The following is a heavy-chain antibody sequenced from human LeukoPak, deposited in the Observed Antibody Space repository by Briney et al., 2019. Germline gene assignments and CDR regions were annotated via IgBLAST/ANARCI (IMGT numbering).Heavy chain of an antibody. CDR1: GYTCTSYD. V-gene: IGHV1-8*01. CDR3: ARGWGAYSQLVPGKQNWFDP. CDR2: MNPNSGNT. Sequence: GSVKVSCKASGYTCTSYDINWVRQATGQGLEWMGWMNPNSGNTGYAQKFQGRVTMTRNTSISTAYMELSSLRSEDTAVYYCARGWGAYSQLVPGKQNWFDPWGQGTLVTVSS. J-gene: IGHJ5*02. D-gene: IGHD6-6*01.